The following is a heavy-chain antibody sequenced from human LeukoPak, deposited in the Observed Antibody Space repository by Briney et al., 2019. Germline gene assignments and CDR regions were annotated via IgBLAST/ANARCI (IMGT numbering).Heavy chain of an antibody. CDR1: GFTFDDYA. V-gene: IGHV3-9*01. CDR2: ISWNSGSI. J-gene: IGHJ4*02. CDR3: ARDHQYYDILTGYFPPYFDY. Sequence: GRSLRLSCAASGFTFDDYAMHWVRQAPGKGLEWVSGISWNSGSIGYADSVKGRFTISRDNSKNTLYLQMNSPRAEDTAVYYCARDHQYYDILTGYFPPYFDYWGQGTLVTVSS. D-gene: IGHD3-9*01.